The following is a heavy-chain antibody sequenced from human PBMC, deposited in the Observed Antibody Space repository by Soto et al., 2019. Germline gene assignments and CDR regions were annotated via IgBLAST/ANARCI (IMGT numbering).Heavy chain of an antibody. J-gene: IGHJ4*02. D-gene: IGHD5-12*01. Sequence: ASAKVSCKSSGGTFSSYAISCVQQAPGQGLEWMGGIIPIFGTANYAQKFQGRVTITADESTSTAYMELSSLRSGDTAVYYCAREFGMATRDYWGQGTLVTVSS. CDR3: AREFGMATRDY. CDR1: GGTFSSYA. CDR2: IIPIFGTA. V-gene: IGHV1-69*13.